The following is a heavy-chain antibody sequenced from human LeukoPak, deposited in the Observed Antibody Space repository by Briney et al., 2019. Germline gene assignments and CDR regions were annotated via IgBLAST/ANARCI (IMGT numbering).Heavy chain of an antibody. D-gene: IGHD2-2*01. CDR3: ARPKVVVPAAIYTLDY. CDR1: GFTFSSYG. V-gene: IGHV3-30*03. Sequence: GRSLRLSCAAPGFTFSSYGMHWVRQAPGKGLEWVAVISYDGSNKYYADSVKGRFTISRDNSKNTLYLQMNSLRAEDTAVYYCARPKVVVPAAIYTLDYWGQGTLVTVSS. J-gene: IGHJ4*02. CDR2: ISYDGSNK.